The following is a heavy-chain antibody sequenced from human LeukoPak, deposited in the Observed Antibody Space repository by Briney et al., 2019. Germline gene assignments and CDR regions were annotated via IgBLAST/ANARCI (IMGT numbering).Heavy chain of an antibody. V-gene: IGHV1-2*02. Sequence: ASVKVSCKASGYTFTGYYIHWVRQAPGQGLEWMGWINPNSGGTNYIQKFQGRVTMTRDTSISTAYMELSRLRSDDTAMYYCARSSGWKYNIDYWGQGTLVTVSS. CDR2: INPNSGGT. D-gene: IGHD6-19*01. CDR1: GYTFTGYY. CDR3: ARSSGWKYNIDY. J-gene: IGHJ4*02.